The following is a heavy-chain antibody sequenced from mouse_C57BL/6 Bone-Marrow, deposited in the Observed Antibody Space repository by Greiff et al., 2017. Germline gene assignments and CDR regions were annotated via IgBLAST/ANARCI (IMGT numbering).Heavy chain of an antibody. CDR1: GYTFTSYD. J-gene: IGHJ1*03. V-gene: IGHV1-85*01. CDR3: ARRPRRVPFYWYFDV. CDR2: IYPRDGST. Sequence: QVQLQQSGPELVKPGASVKLSCKASGYTFTSYDMNWVKQRPGQGLEWIGWIYPRDGSTKYNEKFKGKATVTVDKSSSTAYMELHSLTSEDSAVYFCARRPRRVPFYWYFDVWGTGTTVTVSS.